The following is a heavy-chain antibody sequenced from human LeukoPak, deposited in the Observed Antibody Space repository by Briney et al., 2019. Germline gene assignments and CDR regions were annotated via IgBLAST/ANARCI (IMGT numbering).Heavy chain of an antibody. V-gene: IGHV3-48*02. CDR1: GCTSSNSG. CDR3: ARDSATAFDY. D-gene: IGHD5-12*01. Sequence: PGGSLRLSCAVSGCTSSNSGLHWVRQAPGKGLEWLSYISSSRTTVYSADSVKGRFTISRDNAKNSLYPQMSSLRDEDTAVYFCARDSATAFDYWGQGTLVTVSS. CDR2: ISSSRTTV. J-gene: IGHJ4*02.